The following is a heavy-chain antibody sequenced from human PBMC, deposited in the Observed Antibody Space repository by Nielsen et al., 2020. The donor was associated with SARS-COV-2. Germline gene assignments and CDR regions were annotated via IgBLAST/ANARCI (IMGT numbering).Heavy chain of an antibody. J-gene: IGHJ6*02. V-gene: IGHV3-9*01. CDR2: ISWNSGSI. D-gene: IGHD3-16*01. Sequence: SLKISCAASGFSFDDYAMHWVRQAPGKGLEWVSGISWNSGSIGYADSVKGRFTISRDNAKNSLYLQMNSLRAEDTALYYCAKSDDGMDVWGQGTTVTVSS. CDR3: AKSDDGMDV. CDR1: GFSFDDYA.